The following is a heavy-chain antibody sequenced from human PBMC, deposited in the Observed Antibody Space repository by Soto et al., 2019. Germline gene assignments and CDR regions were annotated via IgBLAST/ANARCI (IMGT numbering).Heavy chain of an antibody. Sequence: QVQLQQWGAGLLKPSETLSLTCAVYGGSFSGYYWSWIRQPPGKGLEWIGEINHSGSTNYNPSLKSRVTISVDTSKNQFSLKLSSVTAADTAVYYCARGRGSPSSGWYFGRAEYFQHWGQGTLVTVSS. D-gene: IGHD6-19*01. CDR3: ARGRGSPSSGWYFGRAEYFQH. J-gene: IGHJ1*01. CDR2: INHSGST. V-gene: IGHV4-34*01. CDR1: GGSFSGYY.